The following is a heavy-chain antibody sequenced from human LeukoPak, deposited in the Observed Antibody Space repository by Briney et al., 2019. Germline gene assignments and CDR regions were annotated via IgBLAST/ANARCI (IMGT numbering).Heavy chain of an antibody. CDR3: ARGGRYGDYGIDY. J-gene: IGHJ4*02. CDR1: GGTFSGYY. CDR2: INHSGST. Sequence: PSETLSLTCAVSGGTFSGYYWSWLRQPPGKGLEWIGEINHSGSTNYNPSLKSRVTISVDKSKNQFSLKLSSVTAADTAVYYCARGGRYGDYGIDYWGQGTLVTVSS. V-gene: IGHV4-34*01. D-gene: IGHD4-17*01.